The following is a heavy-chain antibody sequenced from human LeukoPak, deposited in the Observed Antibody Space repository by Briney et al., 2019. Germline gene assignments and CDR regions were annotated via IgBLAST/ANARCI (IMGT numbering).Heavy chain of an antibody. D-gene: IGHD3-9*01. CDR2: ISGSGGST. J-gene: IGHJ4*02. CDR3: AKDLNDILTGYLVFVY. CDR1: GFTVSSNY. V-gene: IGHV3-23*01. Sequence: PGGSLRLSCAASGFTVSSNYMSWVRQAPGKGLEWGSAISGSGGSTYYADSVKGRFTISRDNPKNTLYLQMNSLRAEDTAVYYCAKDLNDILTGYLVFVYWGQGTLVTVSS.